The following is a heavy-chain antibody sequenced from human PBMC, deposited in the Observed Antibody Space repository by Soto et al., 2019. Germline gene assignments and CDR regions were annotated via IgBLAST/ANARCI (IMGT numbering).Heavy chain of an antibody. CDR2: ISGSGGST. D-gene: IGHD3-22*01. V-gene: IGHV3-23*01. CDR3: AKDAPEQTYYYDSSGYPDY. Sequence: GSLRLSCAASGFTFSSYAMSWVRQAPGKGLEWVSAISGSGGSTYYADSVKGRFTISRDNSKNTLYLQMNSLRAEDTAVYYCAKDAPEQTYYYDSSGYPDYWGQGTLVTVSS. CDR1: GFTFSSYA. J-gene: IGHJ4*02.